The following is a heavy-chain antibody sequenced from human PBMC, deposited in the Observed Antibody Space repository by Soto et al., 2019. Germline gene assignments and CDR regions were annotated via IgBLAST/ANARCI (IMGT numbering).Heavy chain of an antibody. CDR2: IHPSGGGT. V-gene: IGHV1-46*02. CDR3: ARWCHIAVVTASLDV. Sequence: QVQLVQSGAEVRKPGASVKVSCKPSGYTFNTYYLHWLRQAPGQALEWMGVIHPSGGGTTYAQKFQGRVTVTRVTSTTTAFMELSSLRSADPAVYYRARWCHIAVVTASLDVWGQGTLVTVSS. D-gene: IGHD2-21*02. J-gene: IGHJ4*02. CDR1: GYTFNTYY.